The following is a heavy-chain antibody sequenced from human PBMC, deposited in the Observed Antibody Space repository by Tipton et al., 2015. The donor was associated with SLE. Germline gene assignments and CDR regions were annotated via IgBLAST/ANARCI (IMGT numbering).Heavy chain of an antibody. J-gene: IGHJ4*02. CDR3: ARVWSGDTDY. CDR1: GFTVSSNY. V-gene: IGHV3-53*05. D-gene: IGHD2-21*02. CDR2: IYSGGST. Sequence: SLRLSCAASGFTVSSNYMSWVRQVPGKGLEWVSVIYSGGSTYYADSVKGRFTISRDNSKNTLYLQMNSLRAEDTAVYYCARVWSGDTDYWGQGTLVTVSS.